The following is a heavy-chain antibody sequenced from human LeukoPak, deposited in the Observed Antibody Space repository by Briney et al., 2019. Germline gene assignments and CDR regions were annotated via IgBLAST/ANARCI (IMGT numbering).Heavy chain of an antibody. Sequence: GGSLRLSCAASGFTFSTYAMSWVRQAPGKGLEWVSVISGSGSSTYYADSVKGRFTISRDNSKNTLYLQMNSLRAEDTAVYYCAKAKPWIQLEWYFDYWGQGTLVTVSS. J-gene: IGHJ4*02. D-gene: IGHD5-18*01. V-gene: IGHV3-23*01. CDR1: GFTFSTYA. CDR2: ISGSGSST. CDR3: AKAKPWIQLEWYFDY.